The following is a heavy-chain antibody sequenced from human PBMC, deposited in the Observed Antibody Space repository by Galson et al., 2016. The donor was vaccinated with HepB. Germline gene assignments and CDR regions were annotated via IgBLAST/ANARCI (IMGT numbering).Heavy chain of an antibody. CDR1: GLPFSRHW. CDR2: KNQDGRLK. J-gene: IGHJ4*02. Sequence: SLKLSCEASGLPFSRHWMSGAPKAPGRGLDWVANKNQDGRLKSYVASVKGRSTTSRDNAKNSLYLQMNRLRVEDTAVYYCVPHRAFDYWGQGTLVTVSS. CDR3: VPHRAFDY. V-gene: IGHV3-7*01.